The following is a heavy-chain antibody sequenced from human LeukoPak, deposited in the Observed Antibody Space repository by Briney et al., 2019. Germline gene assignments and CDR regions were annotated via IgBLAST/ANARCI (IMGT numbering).Heavy chain of an antibody. CDR2: ISSSSSYI. Sequence: GGSLRLSCAASGFTFSTFSMSWVRQAPGKGLEWVSSISSSSSYIYYADSVKGRFTISRDNAKNSLYLQMNSLRAEDTAVYYCARDSGGIVVVPAFDPWGQGTLVTVSS. CDR1: GFTFSTFS. V-gene: IGHV3-21*01. CDR3: ARDSGGIVVVPAFDP. D-gene: IGHD2-2*01. J-gene: IGHJ5*02.